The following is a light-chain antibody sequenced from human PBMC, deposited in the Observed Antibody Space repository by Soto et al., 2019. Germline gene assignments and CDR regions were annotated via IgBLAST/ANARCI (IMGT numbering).Light chain of an antibody. CDR2: AAS. V-gene: IGKV3-20*01. CDR3: QQYGSSPGT. J-gene: IGKJ1*01. CDR1: QSVTSNY. Sequence: EIVLTQSPGTLSLSPGEGATLSCRASQSVTSNYLAWYQHKLGQAPRLLIYAASSRATGIPDRFSGSGSGTDFTLTISRLEPEDFAVYYCQQYGSSPGTFGQGTKVEIK.